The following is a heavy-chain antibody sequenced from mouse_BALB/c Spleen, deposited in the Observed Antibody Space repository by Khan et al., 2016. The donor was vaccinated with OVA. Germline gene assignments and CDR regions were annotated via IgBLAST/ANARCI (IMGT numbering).Heavy chain of an antibody. CDR2: IYPGSGTT. V-gene: IGHV1-81*01. D-gene: IGHD2-4*01. Sequence: QVQLQQSGPELVKPGASVKMSCKASGYKFTDYVISWVKQRTGQGLEWIGDIYPGSGTTYYNERFEGKATLTADKSSNTAYMQFRSLTSGDSAVSFYARSYDNDGAWFVYWGQGTLVTVSA. CDR1: GYKFTDYV. CDR3: ARSYDNDGAWFVY. J-gene: IGHJ3*01.